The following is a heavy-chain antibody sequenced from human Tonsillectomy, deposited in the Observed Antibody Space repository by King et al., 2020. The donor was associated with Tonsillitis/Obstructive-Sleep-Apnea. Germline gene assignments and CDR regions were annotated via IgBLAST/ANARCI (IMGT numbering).Heavy chain of an antibody. CDR3: VRRGGRPGWLDP. Sequence: QLVQSGPEVKNPGSSVKVPCKASGGTFRNYAINWVRQAPGQGLEWMGGIIPIFGTTDYAQKFQGRVTITADESSTTVYMELTSLRSEDTAVYYCVRRGGRPGWLDPWGQGAHVTVSS. J-gene: IGHJ5*02. V-gene: IGHV1-69*12. CDR2: IIPIFGTT. CDR1: GGTFRNYA. D-gene: IGHD3-10*01.